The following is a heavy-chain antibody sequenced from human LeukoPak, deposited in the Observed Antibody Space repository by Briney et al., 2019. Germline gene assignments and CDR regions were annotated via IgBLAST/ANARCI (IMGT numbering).Heavy chain of an antibody. D-gene: IGHD3-3*01. CDR3: ARDLYYDFWSGYFDAFDI. CDR1: GYTFTSYY. V-gene: IGHV1-46*03. J-gene: IGHJ3*02. CDR2: INPSGGST. Sequence: ASVKVSCKASGYTFTSYYMHWVRQAPGQGLEWTGIINPSGGSTSYAQKFQGRVTMTRDTSTSTVYMELSSLRSEDTAVYYCARDLYYDFWSGYFDAFDIWGQGTMVTVSS.